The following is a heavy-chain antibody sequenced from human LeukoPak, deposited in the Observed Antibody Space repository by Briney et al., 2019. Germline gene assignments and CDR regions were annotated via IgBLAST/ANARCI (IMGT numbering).Heavy chain of an antibody. Sequence: SQTLSLTCTVSGASISNSGYYWNWIRQPPGKGLEWIGYIYYSGNTYYNPSLKSRLTISIDTSKNQFSLKLSSVTAADTAVYYCARAYDSSGYYYYPFDNWGQGTLVTVSP. V-gene: IGHV4-31*03. CDR3: ARAYDSSGYYYYPFDN. J-gene: IGHJ4*02. CDR2: IYYSGNT. CDR1: GASISNSGYY. D-gene: IGHD3-22*01.